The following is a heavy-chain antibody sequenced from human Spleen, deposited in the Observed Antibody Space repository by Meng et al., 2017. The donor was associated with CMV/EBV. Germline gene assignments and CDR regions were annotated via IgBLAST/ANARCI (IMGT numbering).Heavy chain of an antibody. Sequence: GGSLRLSCVASGFTVSGNYLNWVRQAPGKGLEWVSVIHSGGNTDYADSVKGRFIISRDNSKNTLYLEMSGLRAEDTAVYYCTREGFSSDIFDIWGQGTTVTVSS. J-gene: IGHJ3*02. CDR2: IHSGGNT. D-gene: IGHD6-19*01. CDR1: GFTVSGNY. CDR3: TREGFSSDIFDI. V-gene: IGHV3-66*02.